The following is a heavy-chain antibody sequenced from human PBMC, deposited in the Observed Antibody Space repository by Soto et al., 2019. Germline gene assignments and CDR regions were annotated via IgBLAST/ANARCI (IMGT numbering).Heavy chain of an antibody. V-gene: IGHV3-66*01. CDR2: MYSGGST. CDR3: AIDSSLHQPLFYGMDV. Sequence: EVQLVESGGGLVQPGGSLRLSCAASGLTVSSNYMSWVRQAPGKGLEWVSVMYSGGSTYYADSVKGRFIISRDNYKNTLHLQMDRLRVEDTAVYYSAIDSSLHQPLFYGMDVWGQGTTVTVSS. CDR1: GLTVSSNY. J-gene: IGHJ6*02. D-gene: IGHD2-2*01.